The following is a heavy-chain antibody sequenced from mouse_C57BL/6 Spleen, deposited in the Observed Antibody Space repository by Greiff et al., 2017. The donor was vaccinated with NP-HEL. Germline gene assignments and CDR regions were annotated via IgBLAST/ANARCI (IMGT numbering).Heavy chain of an antibody. CDR3: TTRDYYGSSYETDV. J-gene: IGHJ1*03. V-gene: IGHV14-4*01. CDR1: GFNIKDDY. D-gene: IGHD1-1*01. Sequence: EVQLQESGAELVRPGASVKLSCTASGFNIKDDYMHWVKQRPEQGLEWIGWIDPENGDTEYASKFQGKATITADTSSNTAYLQLSSLTSEDTAVYYCTTRDYYGSSYETDVWGTGTTVTVSS. CDR2: IDPENGDT.